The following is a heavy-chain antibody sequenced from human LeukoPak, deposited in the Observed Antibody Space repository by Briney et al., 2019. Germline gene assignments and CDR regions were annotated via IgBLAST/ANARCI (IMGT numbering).Heavy chain of an antibody. J-gene: IGHJ6*02. D-gene: IGHD3-3*01. Sequence: SVKVSCKASGGTFSSYAISWVRQAPGQGLEWMGRIIPILGIANYAQKFQGRVTITADKSTSTAYMELSSLRSEDTAVYYCARWQTDYDFWSGYYYYYYGMDVWGQGTTVTVSS. V-gene: IGHV1-69*04. CDR3: ARWQTDYDFWSGYYYYYYGMDV. CDR1: GGTFSSYA. CDR2: IIPILGIA.